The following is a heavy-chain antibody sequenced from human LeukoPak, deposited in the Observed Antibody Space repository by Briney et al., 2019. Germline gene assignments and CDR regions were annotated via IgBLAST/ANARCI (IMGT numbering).Heavy chain of an antibody. CDR1: GGSISSYY. D-gene: IGHD5-12*01. CDR2: IYYSGST. CDR3: ASIGPYGGYSGYEINPLLSTFRSYYYYYYMDV. J-gene: IGHJ6*03. V-gene: IGHV4-59*08. Sequence: PSETLSLTCTVSGGSISSYYWSWIRQPPGKGLEWIGYIYYSGSTYYNPSLKSRVTISVDTSKNQFSLKLSSVTAADTAVYYCASIGPYGGYSGYEINPLLSTFRSYYYYYYMDVWGKGTTVTVSS.